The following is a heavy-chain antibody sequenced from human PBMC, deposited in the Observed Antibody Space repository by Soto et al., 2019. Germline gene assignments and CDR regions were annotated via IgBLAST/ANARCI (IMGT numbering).Heavy chain of an antibody. CDR2: INPSGGST. D-gene: IGHD2-2*01. Sequence: ASVKVSCKASGYTFTSYYMHWVRQAPGQGLEWMGIINPSGGSTSYAQKFQGRVTMTRDTSTSTVYMELSSLRSEDTAVYYCARARRDIVVVPAPDYWGQGTLVTVSS. V-gene: IGHV1-46*03. J-gene: IGHJ4*02. CDR1: GYTFTSYY. CDR3: ARARRDIVVVPAPDY.